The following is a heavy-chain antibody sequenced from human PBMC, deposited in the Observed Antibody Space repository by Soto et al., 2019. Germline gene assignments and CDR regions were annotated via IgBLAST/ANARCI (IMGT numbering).Heavy chain of an antibody. J-gene: IGHJ3*02. CDR1: GGSITNYY. D-gene: IGHD3-22*01. CDR3: TTEAYDNSGSLAFDI. V-gene: IGHV4-59*08. CDR2: IFHTGTT. Sequence: QVQLQESGPGLVKPSETLSLTCTVSGGSITNYYYSWIRQPPGKGLEWIGYIFHTGTTSYNPSLKSRVSLSVDTSQSQFSLKLNSVTAADTPVYYCTTEAYDNSGSLAFDIWGPGTLVTVS.